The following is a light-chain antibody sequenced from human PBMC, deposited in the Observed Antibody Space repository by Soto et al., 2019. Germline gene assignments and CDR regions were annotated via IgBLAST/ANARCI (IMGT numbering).Light chain of an antibody. V-gene: IGKV3-20*01. CDR2: GVS. CDR1: QSLGSDY. J-gene: IGKJ1*01. CDR3: QLYGTSRA. Sequence: ETVLTQSPGTLSLSPGERATLSCRASQSLGSDYLAWYQQKPGQAPRLLIYGVSSRATDIPDRFSGSGSGTDFTLTISRLEQEDFAMYYCQLYGTSRAFGQGTKVQI.